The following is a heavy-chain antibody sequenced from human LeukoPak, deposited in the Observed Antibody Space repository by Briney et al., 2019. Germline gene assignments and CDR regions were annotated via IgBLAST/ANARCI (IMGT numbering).Heavy chain of an antibody. D-gene: IGHD3-9*01. CDR2: ISHSGSP. V-gene: IGHV4-34*01. CDR1: GGSFRGHY. J-gene: IGHJ4*02. Sequence: SETLSLTCAVYGGSFRGHYWSWIRQPPGKGLEWIGEISHSGSPTYNPSLKSRVTISVDTSKNQLSLNLRSVTAADTAVYYCAREVLTGYYKGPFDYWGQGTLVTVSS. CDR3: AREVLTGYYKGPFDY.